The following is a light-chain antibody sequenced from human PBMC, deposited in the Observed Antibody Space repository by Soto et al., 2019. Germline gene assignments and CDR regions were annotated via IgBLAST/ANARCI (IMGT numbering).Light chain of an antibody. Sequence: DIQLTQSPSFLSASVGDRVTITCRASQGISSYLAWYQLKPGKAPKVLIYAASTLQSGVPSRFSGSVYGTEFTLTISSLQPEDFATSYCHQLNSYPLTFGGGTTVEI. V-gene: IGKV1-9*01. CDR1: QGISSY. CDR2: AAS. J-gene: IGKJ4*01. CDR3: HQLNSYPLT.